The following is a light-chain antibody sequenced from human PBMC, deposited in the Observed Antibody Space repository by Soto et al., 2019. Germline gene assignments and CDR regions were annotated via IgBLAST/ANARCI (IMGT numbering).Light chain of an antibody. CDR2: EVR. Sequence: QSALTQPASVSGSPGQSITISCTGTSSDVGGYKYVSWYQQHPGNAPKLMIYEVRNRPSGVSNRFSGSKSGNTASLTISGLQAEDEADYYCCSYTTSSTLVFGGGTKVTVL. CDR3: CSYTTSSTLV. CDR1: SSDVGGYKY. J-gene: IGLJ2*01. V-gene: IGLV2-14*01.